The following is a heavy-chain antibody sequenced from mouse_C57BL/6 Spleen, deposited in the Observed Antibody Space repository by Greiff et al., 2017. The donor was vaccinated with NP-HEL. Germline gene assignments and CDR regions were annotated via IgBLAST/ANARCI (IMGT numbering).Heavy chain of an antibody. D-gene: IGHD2-4*01. CDR1: GYTFTSYW. Sequence: QVQLQQPGAELVMPGASVKLSCKASGYTFTSYWMHWVKQRPGQGLEWIGEIDPSDSYTNYNQKFKGKSTLTVDKSSSTAYMHLSSLTSEDSAVYYCARGDDYPFAYWGQGTLVTVSA. CDR3: ARGDDYPFAY. V-gene: IGHV1-69*01. J-gene: IGHJ3*01. CDR2: IDPSDSYT.